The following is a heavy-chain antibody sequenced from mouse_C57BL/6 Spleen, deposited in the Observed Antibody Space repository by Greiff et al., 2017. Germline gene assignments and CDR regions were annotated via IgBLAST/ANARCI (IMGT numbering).Heavy chain of an antibody. CDR1: GYTFTSYW. V-gene: IGHV1-55*01. CDR2: IYPGSGST. J-gene: IGHJ2*01. CDR3: ARISFYGNYVDY. D-gene: IGHD2-1*01. Sequence: QVQLQQPGAELVKPGASVKMSCKASGYTFTSYWITWVKQRPGQGLEWIGDIYPGSGSTNYNEKFKSKATLTVDTSSSTAYMQLSSLTSEDSAVYYCARISFYGNYVDYWGQGTTLTVSS.